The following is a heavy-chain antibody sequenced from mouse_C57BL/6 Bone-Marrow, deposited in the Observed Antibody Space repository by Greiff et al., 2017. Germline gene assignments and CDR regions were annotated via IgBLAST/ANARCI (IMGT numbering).Heavy chain of an antibody. J-gene: IGHJ1*03. CDR3: AKDGSSLYWYFDV. CDR1: GFTFSDYY. CDR2: ISNGGGST. V-gene: IGHV5-12*01. Sequence: EVKVVESGGGLVQPGGSLKLSCAASGFTFSDYYMYWVRQTPEKRLEWVAYISNGGGSTYYPDTVKGRFTISRDNAKNTRYLQMSRLKSEDTAMYYCAKDGSSLYWYFDVWGTGTTVTVSS. D-gene: IGHD1-1*01.